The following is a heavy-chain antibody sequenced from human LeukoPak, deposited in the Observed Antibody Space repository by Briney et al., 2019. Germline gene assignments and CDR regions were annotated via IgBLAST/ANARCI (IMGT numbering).Heavy chain of an antibody. CDR1: GGTFSSYA. V-gene: IGHV1-69*06. Sequence: ASVKVSCKASGGTFSSYAISWVRQAPGQGLEWMGGIIPIFGTANYAQKFQGRVTITADKSTSTAYMELSSLRSEDTAVYYCARDGYCSGGSCRRFQDVDIWGQGTMVTVSS. J-gene: IGHJ3*02. CDR3: ARDGYCSGGSCRRFQDVDI. D-gene: IGHD2-15*01. CDR2: IIPIFGTA.